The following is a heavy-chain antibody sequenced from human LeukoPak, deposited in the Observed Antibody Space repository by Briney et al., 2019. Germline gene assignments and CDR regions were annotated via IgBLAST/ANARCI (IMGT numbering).Heavy chain of an antibody. CDR3: ARIGYSSSSFDY. CDR2: IKQDGSHI. CDR1: EFTFSKYW. Sequence: PGGSLRLSCAASEFTFSKYWMSWVRQAPGKGLEWVGNIKQDGSHIYYVDSVKGRFTISRDNAKNSVYLQMNSLRAEDTAVYYCARIGYSSSSFDYWGQGTLVTVSS. J-gene: IGHJ4*02. D-gene: IGHD6-6*01. V-gene: IGHV3-7*01.